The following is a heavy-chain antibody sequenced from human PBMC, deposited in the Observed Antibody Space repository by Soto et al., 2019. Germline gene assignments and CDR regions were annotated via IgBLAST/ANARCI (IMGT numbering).Heavy chain of an antibody. CDR1: GFTFSSSP. V-gene: IGHV3-48*01. CDR3: ARDSGHCSSTSCWVNWFDP. D-gene: IGHD2-2*03. Sequence: SGGSLRLSCAASGFTFSSSPMSWVRQAPGKGLEWVSDISGSGGSIYYADSVKGRFTISRDNAKNSLYLQMNSLRAEDTAVYYCARDSGHCSSTSCWVNWFDPWGQGTLVTVSS. CDR2: ISGSGGSI. J-gene: IGHJ5*02.